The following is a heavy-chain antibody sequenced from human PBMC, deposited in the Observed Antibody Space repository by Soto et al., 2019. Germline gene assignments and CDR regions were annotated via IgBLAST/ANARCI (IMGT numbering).Heavy chain of an antibody. J-gene: IGHJ3*02. CDR2: IYYSGST. V-gene: IGHV4-59*11. Sequence: SETLSLTCTVSGGSISSPYWSWIRQPPGKGLEWIGYIYYSGSTNYNPSLKSRVTISVDTSKNQFSLRLSSVTAANTAVYYCARLTYYYEVAFDIWGQGTMVTVSS. D-gene: IGHD3-22*01. CDR3: ARLTYYYEVAFDI. CDR1: GGSISSPY.